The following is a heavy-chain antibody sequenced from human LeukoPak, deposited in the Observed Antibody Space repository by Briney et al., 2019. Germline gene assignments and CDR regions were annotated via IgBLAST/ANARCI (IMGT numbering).Heavy chain of an antibody. J-gene: IGHJ6*02. V-gene: IGHV3-23*01. CDR1: GFTLSSHN. CDR3: ATSWGPDTSAFRWGRDGMDV. Sequence: GGSLRLSCVASGFTLSSHNINWVRQAPGKGLEWVSAISKSGDHTYYAASAKGRFTIYRDNSKNTQYLQMNSLRAEDTAVYYCATSWGPDTSAFRWGRDGMDVWGQGTTVIVS. CDR2: ISKSGDHT. D-gene: IGHD3-16*01.